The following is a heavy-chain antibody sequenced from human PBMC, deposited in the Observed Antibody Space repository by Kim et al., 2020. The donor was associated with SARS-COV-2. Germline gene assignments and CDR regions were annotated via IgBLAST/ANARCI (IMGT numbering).Heavy chain of an antibody. CDR2: INAGNGNT. Sequence: ASVKVSCKASGYTLTGYALHWVRQAPGQRLEWMGWINAGNGNTKYSQKFQGRVTITTDTSATTAYLELISLRSEDTAMYYCANSSISFGDHVNCFDPWGQGTLVTVSS. J-gene: IGHJ5*02. V-gene: IGHV1-3*01. D-gene: IGHD2-21*02. CDR3: ANSSISFGDHVNCFDP. CDR1: GYTLTGYA.